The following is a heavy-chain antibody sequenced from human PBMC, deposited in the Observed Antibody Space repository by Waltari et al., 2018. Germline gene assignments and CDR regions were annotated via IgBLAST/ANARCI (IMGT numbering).Heavy chain of an antibody. D-gene: IGHD5-18*01. CDR2: ISYDGTNK. J-gene: IGHJ6*02. Sequence: QEQLVESGGGVVQPGRSLRPSCTAPGFIFADHGFHSVRQAPGNGLEWVGVISYDGTNKFYADSVKGRFTISRDNSKHILYLHMDSLRTEDTAVYHCAKANLIQDYFYYFGMDVWGQGTTVTVSS. V-gene: IGHV3-30*18. CDR1: GFIFADHG. CDR3: AKANLIQDYFYYFGMDV.